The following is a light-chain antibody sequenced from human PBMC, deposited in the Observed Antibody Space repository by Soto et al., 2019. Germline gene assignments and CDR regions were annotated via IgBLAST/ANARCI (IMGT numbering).Light chain of an antibody. Sequence: DIQMTQSPSSVSASVGDRGTISCQASQGISRSLAWYQQKPGKAPKLLIYAASSLQSGVPSRFSGSGFGTDFTLTISSLQPEDSAIYYCQQADTFPITFGQGTRLEI. CDR3: QQADTFPIT. J-gene: IGKJ5*01. CDR1: QGISRS. CDR2: AAS. V-gene: IGKV1D-12*01.